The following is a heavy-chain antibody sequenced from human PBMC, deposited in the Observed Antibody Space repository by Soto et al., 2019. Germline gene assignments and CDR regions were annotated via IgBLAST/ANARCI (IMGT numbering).Heavy chain of an antibody. CDR2: ISAYNGNT. V-gene: IGHV1-18*01. Sequence: ASVKVSCKASGYTFTSYGISWVRQAPGQGLEWMGWISAYNGNTNYAQKLQGRVTMTTDTSTSTAYMELRSLRSDDTAVYYCARNQAVVTAYYHYYYGMDVWGQGTTVTVSS. D-gene: IGHD2-15*01. CDR3: ARNQAVVTAYYHYYYGMDV. J-gene: IGHJ6*02. CDR1: GYTFTSYG.